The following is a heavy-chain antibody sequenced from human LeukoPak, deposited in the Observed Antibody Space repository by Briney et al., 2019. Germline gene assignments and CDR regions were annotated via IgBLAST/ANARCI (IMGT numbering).Heavy chain of an antibody. CDR3: ARGFALDF. J-gene: IGHJ3*01. CDR1: GDAVSSNSAA. CDR2: TYYRSKWYY. V-gene: IGHV6-1*01. Sequence: SQTLSLTCDISGDAVSSNSAAWNWIRQSPSRGLEWLGRTYYRSKWYYDYAVSVKSRITISPDTSKNQFSLQLNSVTADDTAVYYCARGFALDFWGQGTMVTVSS.